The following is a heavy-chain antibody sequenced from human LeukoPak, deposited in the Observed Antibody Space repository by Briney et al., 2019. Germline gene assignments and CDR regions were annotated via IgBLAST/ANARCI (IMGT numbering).Heavy chain of an antibody. CDR2: INAGNGNT. V-gene: IGHV1-3*01. D-gene: IGHD3-9*01. J-gene: IGHJ6*04. Sequence: ASVKVSCKASGYTLTSYAMHWVRQAPGQRLEWIGWINAGNGNTKYSQKFQGRVTITRHTSASTAYMELSSLRSEDTAVYYCARDDYDILTGYFRGMDVCGKGTTVTVSS. CDR3: ARDDYDILTGYFRGMDV. CDR1: GYTLTSYA.